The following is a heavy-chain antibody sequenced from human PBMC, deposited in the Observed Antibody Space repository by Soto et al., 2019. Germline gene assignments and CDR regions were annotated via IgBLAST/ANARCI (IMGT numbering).Heavy chain of an antibody. CDR3: AKGRGGSGSLTPRVDF. V-gene: IGHV3-23*01. J-gene: IGHJ4*02. D-gene: IGHD3-10*01. Sequence: PGGSLRLSCAASGFTFSTSNMNWVRQAPGKGLEWVSAISGGGDTTSYADSVKGRFTVSRDGSKNTLYLQMSSLRAEDTALYYCAKGRGGSGSLTPRVDFWGQGTLVTVSS. CDR2: ISGGGDTT. CDR1: GFTFSTSN.